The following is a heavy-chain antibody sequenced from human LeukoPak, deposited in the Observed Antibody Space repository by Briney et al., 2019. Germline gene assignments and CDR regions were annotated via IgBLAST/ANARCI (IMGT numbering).Heavy chain of an antibody. D-gene: IGHD2-15*01. J-gene: IGHJ4*02. CDR3: ARRYCSGGSCFGFTLDY. CDR1: GFTFSNYY. Sequence: GGSLRLSCAGSGFTFSNYYMTWVRQAPGKGLEWVSSISGSGDNVYYLDSVKGRFTISRDNSKNTLYLQMNSLRVEDTARYYCARRYCSGGSCFGFTLDYWGQGTLVTVSS. CDR2: ISGSGDNV. V-gene: IGHV3-23*01.